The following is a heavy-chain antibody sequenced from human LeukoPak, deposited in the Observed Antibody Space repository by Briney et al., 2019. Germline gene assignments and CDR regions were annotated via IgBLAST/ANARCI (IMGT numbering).Heavy chain of an antibody. J-gene: IGHJ5*02. CDR1: GLTFSDSY. Sequence: GGSLRLSCVASGLTFSDSYMSWIRQAPGKGLEWITYISGSGTTIYHADSVKGRFTISRDNAKNSVYLQINSLREEDTAVYYCARPTDSSVDHWGQGTLVTVSS. CDR3: ARPTDSSVDH. CDR2: ISGSGTTI. D-gene: IGHD5-18*01. V-gene: IGHV3-11*01.